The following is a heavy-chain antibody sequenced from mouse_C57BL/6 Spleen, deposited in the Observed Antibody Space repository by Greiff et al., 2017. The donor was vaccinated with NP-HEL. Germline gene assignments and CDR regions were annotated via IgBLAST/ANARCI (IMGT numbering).Heavy chain of an antibody. CDR3: AASDDGYFYYYAMDY. J-gene: IGHJ4*01. CDR1: GYTFTRYW. D-gene: IGHD2-3*01. Sequence: QVQLQQPGTELVKPGASVKLSCKASGYTFTRYWMHWVKQRPGQGLEWIGNIKPSNGGTNYNEKFKSKATLTVDKSSSTAYMQLSSLTSEDSAVYYGAASDDGYFYYYAMDYWGQGTSVTVSS. CDR2: IKPSNGGT. V-gene: IGHV1-53*01.